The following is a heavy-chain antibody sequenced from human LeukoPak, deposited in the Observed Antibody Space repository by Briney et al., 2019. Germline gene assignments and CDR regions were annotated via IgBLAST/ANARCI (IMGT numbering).Heavy chain of an antibody. J-gene: IGHJ4*02. CDR1: GFTFDSYT. D-gene: IGHD1-7*01. V-gene: IGHV3-43*01. CDR2: IAWDGSFE. CDR3: SRDIGMVVGTVLHS. Sequence: GGSLRLSCEASGFTFDSYTMHWVRQPPGKGLEWVSLIAWDGSFEYYADSVKGRFIISRDNSKNSLYLQMNALRPEDTALYYCSRDIGMVVGTVLHSWGQGTLVTVSS.